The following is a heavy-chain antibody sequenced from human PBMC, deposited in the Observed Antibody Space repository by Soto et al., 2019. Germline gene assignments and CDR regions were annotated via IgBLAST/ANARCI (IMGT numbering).Heavy chain of an antibody. CDR3: AKDSWAIFGVPAGEYYAMDV. V-gene: IGHV3-23*01. J-gene: IGHJ6*02. Sequence: LRLSCVASGFTFENYAMSWVRQAPGKGLEWVSAISGSGGTTYYSDSVKGRFTISRDNSKNTVYLQMNDLRVEDAAEYFCAKDSWAIFGVPAGEYYAMDVWGQGTTVTVS. CDR1: GFTFENYA. CDR2: ISGSGGTT. D-gene: IGHD3-3*01.